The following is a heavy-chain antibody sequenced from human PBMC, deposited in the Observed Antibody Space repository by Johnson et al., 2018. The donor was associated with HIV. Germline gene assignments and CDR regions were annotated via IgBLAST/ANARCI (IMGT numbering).Heavy chain of an antibody. CDR1: GFTFSDHY. Sequence: VQLVESGGGLVKPGGSLRLSCAASGFTFSDHYMSWIRQAPGKGLEWVSYISSSGSTIYYADSVKGRFTISRDNAKNSLYLQMNSLRAEDTAVYYCASSPMRYSSSAYAFDIWGQGTVVTVSS. CDR3: ASSPMRYSSSAYAFDI. V-gene: IGHV3-11*04. D-gene: IGHD6-6*01. CDR2: ISSSGSTI. J-gene: IGHJ3*02.